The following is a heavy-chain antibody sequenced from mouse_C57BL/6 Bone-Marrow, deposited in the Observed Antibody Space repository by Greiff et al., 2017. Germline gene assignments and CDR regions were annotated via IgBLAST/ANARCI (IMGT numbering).Heavy chain of an antibody. CDR1: GYAFSSYW. CDR2: IYPGDGDT. D-gene: IGHD1-2*01. CDR3: ARHGPFAY. V-gene: IGHV1-80*01. Sequence: VQGVESGAELVKPGASVKISCKASGYAFSSYWMNWVKQRPGKGLEWIGQIYPGDGDTNYNGKFKGKATLTADKSSSTAYMQLSSLTSEDSAVYFCARHGPFAYWGQGTLVTVSA. J-gene: IGHJ3*01.